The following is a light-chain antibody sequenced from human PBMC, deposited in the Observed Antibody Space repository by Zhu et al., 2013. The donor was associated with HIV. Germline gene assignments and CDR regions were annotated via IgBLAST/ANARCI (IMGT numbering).Light chain of an antibody. J-gene: IGKJ2*01. CDR3: QQYDTSPL. Sequence: EIVLTQSPGTLSVSPGTRATLYCRASQTISSNFLAWYHQRPGQAPRLLIYGASNRASGIPERFSAGGSGTDFSLSITRVQVDDYGIFYCQQYDTSPLFGQGTKLEI. V-gene: IGKV3-20*01. CDR2: GAS. CDR1: QTISSNF.